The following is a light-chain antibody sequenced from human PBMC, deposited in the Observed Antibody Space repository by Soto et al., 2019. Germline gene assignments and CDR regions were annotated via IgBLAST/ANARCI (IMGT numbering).Light chain of an antibody. CDR2: ENN. CDR1: SSNIGNNY. CDR3: GTWDSSLSAWV. V-gene: IGLV1-51*02. J-gene: IGLJ3*02. Sequence: QSVLTQPPSVSAAPGQKVTISCSGSSSNIGNNYVSWYQQFPGTAPELLIYENNKRPSGIPDRFSGSKSGTSATLGITGIQTGDEADYYCGTWDSSLSAWVFGGGTKLTVL.